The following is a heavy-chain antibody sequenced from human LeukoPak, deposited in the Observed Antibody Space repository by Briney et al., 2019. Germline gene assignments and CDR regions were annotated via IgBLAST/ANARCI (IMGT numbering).Heavy chain of an antibody. V-gene: IGHV3-30*02. D-gene: IGHD2-15*01. CDR3: AKDLTQYCSGGSCAFRGYFDY. J-gene: IGHJ4*02. Sequence: GGSLRLSCAASGFTFSSYDMHWVRQAPGKGLEWVAFIRYDGSNKYYADSVKGRFTISRDNSKNTLYLQMNSLRAEDTAVYYCAKDLTQYCSGGSCAFRGYFDYWGQGTLVTVSS. CDR1: GFTFSSYD. CDR2: IRYDGSNK.